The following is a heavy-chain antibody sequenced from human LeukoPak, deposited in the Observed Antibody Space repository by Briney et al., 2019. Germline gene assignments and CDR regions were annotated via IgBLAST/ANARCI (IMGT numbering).Heavy chain of an antibody. CDR3: ARGVIRGIDAFDI. CDR1: GFTVSSNY. Sequence: GGSLRLSCAASGFTVSSNYISWVRQAPGKGLECVSFSYSGGSTDYADSVKGRFTISRDNSKNTLYLQMNSLRLEDTAVYYCARGVIRGIDAFDIWGQGTMVTVSS. D-gene: IGHD3-16*01. CDR2: SYSGGST. V-gene: IGHV3-66*01. J-gene: IGHJ3*02.